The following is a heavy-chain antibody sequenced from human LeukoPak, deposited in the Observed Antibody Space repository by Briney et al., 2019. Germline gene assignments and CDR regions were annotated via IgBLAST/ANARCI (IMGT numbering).Heavy chain of an antibody. CDR1: GFTFSSYW. CDR2: INSDGSST. CDR3: ASSSSLHYYDSPLYWY. Sequence: GGSLRLSCAASGFTFSSYWMHWVRQAPGKGLVWVSRINSDGSSTSYADSVKGRFAISRDNAKNTLYLQMNSLRAEDTAVYYCASSSSLHYYDSPLYWYWGQGTLVTVSS. D-gene: IGHD3-22*01. J-gene: IGHJ4*02. V-gene: IGHV3-74*01.